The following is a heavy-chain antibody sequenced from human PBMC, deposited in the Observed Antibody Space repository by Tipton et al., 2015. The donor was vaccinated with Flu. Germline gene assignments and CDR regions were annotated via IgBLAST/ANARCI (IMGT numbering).Heavy chain of an antibody. Sequence: SLRLSCVASGFFFSDEAISWVRQAPGKGLEWISSLSPSGYRTFYAGSVKGRFTISRDNSKNTLYLQLNSLRVEDTALYYCAKDDTTSSPPHWGRGTLVTVSS. CDR3: AKDDTTSSPPH. CDR1: GFFFSDEA. V-gene: IGHV3-23*01. D-gene: IGHD1-26*01. CDR2: LSPSGYRT. J-gene: IGHJ1*01.